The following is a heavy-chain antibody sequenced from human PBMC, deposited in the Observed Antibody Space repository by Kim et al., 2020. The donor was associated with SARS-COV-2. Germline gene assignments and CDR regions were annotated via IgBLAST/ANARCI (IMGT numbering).Heavy chain of an antibody. V-gene: IGHV3-7*01. J-gene: IGHJ4*02. CDR3: ARDRRYYYDSSGYDFDY. D-gene: IGHD3-22*01. Sequence: GGSLRLSCAASGFTFSSYWMSWVRQAPGKGLEWVANIKQDGSEKYYVDSVKGRSTISRDNAKNSLYLQMNSLRAEDTAVYYCARDRRYYYDSSGYDFDYWGQGTLVTVSS. CDR2: IKQDGSEK. CDR1: GFTFSSYW.